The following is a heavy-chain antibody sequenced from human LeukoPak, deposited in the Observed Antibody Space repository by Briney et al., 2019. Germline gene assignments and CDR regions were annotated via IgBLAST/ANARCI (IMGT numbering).Heavy chain of an antibody. CDR3: ERGIRVGSGWRIYYFDY. J-gene: IGHJ4*02. D-gene: IGHD6-19*01. CDR1: GFTFSTYS. CDR2: ISTSSRYI. Sequence: GGSLRLSCAASGFTFSTYSMNWVRQAPGGGLEGVSSISTSSRYIYYADSVKGRFTISRDNAENTLYLQMNGLRAEDTAVYYCERGIRVGSGWRIYYFDYWGQGTLVTVSS. V-gene: IGHV3-21*01.